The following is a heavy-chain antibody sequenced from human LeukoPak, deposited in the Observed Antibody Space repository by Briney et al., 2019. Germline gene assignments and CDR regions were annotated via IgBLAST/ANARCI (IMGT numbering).Heavy chain of an antibody. CDR1: GFTSNNYW. Sequence: PGRSLRLSCTASGFTSNNYWMHWVSQAPGMGLVWVSRIYNDGRITSYPDSVKGRFTISRDNAKNTVYLQMNSLRAEDTAVYYCARAVGDGFDIWGQGAMVTVSS. J-gene: IGHJ3*02. V-gene: IGHV3-74*01. CDR2: IYNDGRIT. CDR3: ARAVGDGFDI.